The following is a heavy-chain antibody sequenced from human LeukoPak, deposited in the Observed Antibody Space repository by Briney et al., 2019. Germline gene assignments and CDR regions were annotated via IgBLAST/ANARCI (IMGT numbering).Heavy chain of an antibody. CDR1: GGSINSGSYY. J-gene: IGHJ5*02. D-gene: IGHD3-10*01. CDR2: IYTSGST. CDR3: ARGITMVRGVIRSWFDP. Sequence: SETLSLTCTVSGGSINSGSYYWSWIRQPAGKGLEWIGRIYTSGSTNYNPSLKSRVTISVDTSKNQFSLKLSSVTAADTAVYYCARGITMVRGVIRSWFDPWGQGTLVTVSS. V-gene: IGHV4-61*02.